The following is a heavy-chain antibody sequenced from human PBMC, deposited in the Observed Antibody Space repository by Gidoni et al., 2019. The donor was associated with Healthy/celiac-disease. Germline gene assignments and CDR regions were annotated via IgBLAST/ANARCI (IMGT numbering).Heavy chain of an antibody. CDR2: IYYSGST. D-gene: IGHD1-20*01. Sequence: QLQLQESGPGLVKPSEPLSLTCTVSGGSISSSSYYWGWIRQPPGKGLEWIGSIYYSGSTYYNPSLKSRVTISVDTSKNQFSLKLSSVTAADTAVYYCATRITGTTGAFDIWGQGTMVTVSS. J-gene: IGHJ3*02. CDR3: ATRITGTTGAFDI. V-gene: IGHV4-39*01. CDR1: GGSISSSSYY.